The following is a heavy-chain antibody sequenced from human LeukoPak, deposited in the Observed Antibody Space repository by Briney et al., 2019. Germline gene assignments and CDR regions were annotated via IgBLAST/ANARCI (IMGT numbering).Heavy chain of an antibody. CDR2: IKSKTDGGAT. CDR3: TTEYGCRSSSCYYFDY. CDR1: GFTFSSYG. Sequence: GRSLRLSCAASGFTFSSYGMHWVRQAPGKGLEWVGRIKSKTDGGATDYAAPVKGRFTISRDDSKNTLFLQMNSLKTEDTAVYYCTTEYGCRSSSCYYFDYWGQGTLVTVSS. V-gene: IGHV3-15*01. J-gene: IGHJ4*02. D-gene: IGHD2-15*01.